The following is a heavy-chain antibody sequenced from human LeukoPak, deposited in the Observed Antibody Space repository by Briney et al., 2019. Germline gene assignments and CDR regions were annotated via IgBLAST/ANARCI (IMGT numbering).Heavy chain of an antibody. CDR1: GGTFSGYA. Sequence: VKVSCKASGGTFSGYAISWVRQAPGQGLEWMGGIIPIFGTANYAQKFQGRVTITADESTSTAYMELSSLRSEDTAVYYCAKESRYNWNDGSYYFDYWGQGTLVTVSS. V-gene: IGHV1-69*13. D-gene: IGHD1-1*01. CDR3: AKESRYNWNDGSYYFDY. J-gene: IGHJ4*02. CDR2: IIPIFGTA.